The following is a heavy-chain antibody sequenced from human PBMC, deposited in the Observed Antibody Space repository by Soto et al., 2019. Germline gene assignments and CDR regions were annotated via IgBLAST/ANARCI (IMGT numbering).Heavy chain of an antibody. J-gene: IGHJ4*02. CDR1: GFTFGDYA. D-gene: IGHD5-12*01. CDR2: IRSKAYGGTT. Sequence: GGSLRLSCTASGFTFGDYAMSWFRQAPGKGLEWVGFIRSKAYGGTTEYAASVKGRFTISRDDSKSIAYLQMNSLKTEDTAVYYCTRNVNIVATITFDYWGQGTLVTVSS. CDR3: TRNVNIVATITFDY. V-gene: IGHV3-49*03.